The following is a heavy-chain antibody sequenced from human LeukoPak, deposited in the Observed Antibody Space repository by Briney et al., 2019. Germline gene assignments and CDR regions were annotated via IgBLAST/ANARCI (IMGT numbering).Heavy chain of an antibody. CDR2: IIPILGIA. CDR1: GGTFSSYA. D-gene: IGHD3-10*01. CDR3: ARDPGRWFGELFFDY. V-gene: IGHV1-69*04. Sequence: ASVKVSCKASGGTFSSYAISWVRQAPGQGLEWMGRIIPILGIANYAQKFQGRVTITADKSTSTAYMELSSLRSEDTAVYYCARDPGRWFGELFFDYWGQGTLLTVSS. J-gene: IGHJ4*02.